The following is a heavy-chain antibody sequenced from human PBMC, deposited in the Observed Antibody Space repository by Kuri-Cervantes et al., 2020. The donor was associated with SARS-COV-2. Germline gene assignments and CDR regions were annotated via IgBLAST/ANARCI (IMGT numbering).Heavy chain of an antibody. Sequence: SGPTLVKPTQTLTLTCTFSGFSLTTSGMCVAWIRQPPGKALEWLARIDWDDDKYYKTSLNTRLSISKDTSKDQVVLTMTNMDPEDTATYYCVRIRAATVIADYWGQGTLVTVSS. V-gene: IGHV2-70*11. CDR1: GFSLTTSGMC. CDR2: IDWDDDK. CDR3: VRIRAATVIADY. D-gene: IGHD4-11*01. J-gene: IGHJ4*02.